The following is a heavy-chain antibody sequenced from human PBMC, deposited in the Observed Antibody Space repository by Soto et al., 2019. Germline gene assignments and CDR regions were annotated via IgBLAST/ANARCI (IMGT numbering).Heavy chain of an antibody. Sequence: QVQLVQSGAEVKKPGSSVKVSCKTSGGPFNNHAINWVRQAPGQGLEWVGLVIPTLATADYAQKFQGRVTMSVDEVTHTAYMELSSLRSDDTGVYYCASDYGEIDAFDIWGQGTLVTVSS. CDR3: ASDYGEIDAFDI. V-gene: IGHV1-69*01. J-gene: IGHJ3*02. D-gene: IGHD4-17*01. CDR2: VIPTLATA. CDR1: GGPFNNHA.